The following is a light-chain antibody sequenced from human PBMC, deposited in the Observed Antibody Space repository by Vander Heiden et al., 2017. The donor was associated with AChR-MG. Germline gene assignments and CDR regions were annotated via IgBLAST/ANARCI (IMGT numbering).Light chain of an antibody. CDR2: LGS. J-gene: IGKJ5*01. V-gene: IGKV2-28*01. Sequence: DIVMTQSPLSLPVTPGEPASISCRSSQSLLHSNGYNYLDWYLQKPGQSPQLLIYLGSNRAYGVSDRFSGSGSGKDFTLKSSRVEAEDVGVYYCMQALQTITFGQGTRLEIK. CDR1: QSLLHSNGYNY. CDR3: MQALQTIT.